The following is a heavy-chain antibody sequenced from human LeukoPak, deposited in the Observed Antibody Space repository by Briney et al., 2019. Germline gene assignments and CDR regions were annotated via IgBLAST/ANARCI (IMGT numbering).Heavy chain of an antibody. CDR1: GFTFSSYA. D-gene: IGHD7-27*01. V-gene: IGHV3-23*01. Sequence: GGSLRLSCAASGFTFSSYAMSWVRQAPGKGLEWVSAISGSGGSTYYADSVKGRFTIFRDNSKNTVYLRMNSLRAEDTAVYYCAKGPWGSRGYFDYWGQGTLVTVSS. CDR3: AKGPWGSRGYFDY. CDR2: ISGSGGST. J-gene: IGHJ4*02.